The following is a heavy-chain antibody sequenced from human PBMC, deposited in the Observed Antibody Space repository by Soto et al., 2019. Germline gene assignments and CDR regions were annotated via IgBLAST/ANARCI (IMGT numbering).Heavy chain of an antibody. V-gene: IGHV3-21*06. CDR2: ISISSSDR. Sequence: GGSLRLCCGASGFTLRTYTMNWVRQAPGKGLEWVSPISISSSDRYYADSVRGRFTISRDNAKNALYLQMNSLRADDTAVYFCVRGMNPLFGGQGTLVTVSS. CDR3: VRGMNPLF. CDR1: GFTLRTYT. J-gene: IGHJ4*01.